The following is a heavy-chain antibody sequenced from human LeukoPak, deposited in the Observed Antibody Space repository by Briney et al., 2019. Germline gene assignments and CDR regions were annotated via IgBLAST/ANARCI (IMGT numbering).Heavy chain of an antibody. V-gene: IGHV4-34*01. Sequence: PSETLSLTCAVYGGSLSGYYWSWIRQPPEKGLEWIGEINHSGSTNYNPSLKSRSTLSVDTSKNQFSLKLRSVTAADTAVYYCAREARSPLAARPIDYWGQGTLVTVSS. CDR3: AREARSPLAARPIDY. CDR1: GGSLSGYY. CDR2: INHSGST. J-gene: IGHJ4*02. D-gene: IGHD6-6*01.